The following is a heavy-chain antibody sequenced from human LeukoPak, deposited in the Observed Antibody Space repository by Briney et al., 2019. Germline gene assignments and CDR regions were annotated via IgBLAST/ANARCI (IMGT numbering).Heavy chain of an antibody. CDR2: ISSSSSTT. CDR3: ARDGAGTTVTTCLGY. CDR1: GFAFSSYS. V-gene: IGHV3-48*01. J-gene: IGHJ4*02. Sequence: GGSLRLSCAASGFAFSSYSMNWVRQAPGKGLEWVSYISSSSSTTYYADSVKGRFTISRDNAKNSLYLQMNSLRAEDTAVYYCARDGAGTTVTTCLGYWGQGTLVTVSS. D-gene: IGHD4-17*01.